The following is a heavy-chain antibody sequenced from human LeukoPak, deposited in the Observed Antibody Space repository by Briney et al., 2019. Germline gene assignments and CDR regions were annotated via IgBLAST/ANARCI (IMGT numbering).Heavy chain of an antibody. CDR2: VSYAGTNK. J-gene: IGHJ4*02. CDR1: GFTFSSYG. V-gene: IGHV3-33*01. Sequence: PGGSLRLSRAASGFTFSSYGMHWVRQAPGKGLEWVAVVSYAGTNKYYADSVKGRFTISRDNSKNTLYLQMNSLRAEDTAVYYCARDISSRYFDLWGQGTLVTVSS. CDR3: ARDISSRYFDL.